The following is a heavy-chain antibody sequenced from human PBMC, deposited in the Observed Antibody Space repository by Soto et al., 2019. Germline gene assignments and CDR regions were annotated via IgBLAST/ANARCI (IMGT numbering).Heavy chain of an antibody. CDR2: ISGSGGST. J-gene: IGHJ6*02. Sequence: GGSLRLSCAASGFTFSSYAMSWVRQAPGKGLEWVSAISGSGGSTYYADSVKGRFTISRDNSKNTLYLQMNSLRAEDTAVYYCAREGENYDSSGPRAYGMDVWGQGTTVTVSS. CDR1: GFTFSSYA. D-gene: IGHD3-22*01. V-gene: IGHV3-23*01. CDR3: AREGENYDSSGPRAYGMDV.